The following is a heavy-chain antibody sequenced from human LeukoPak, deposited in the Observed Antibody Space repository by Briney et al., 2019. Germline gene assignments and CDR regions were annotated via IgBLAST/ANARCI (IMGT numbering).Heavy chain of an antibody. J-gene: IGHJ4*02. CDR3: ARLSRGGGSWWTYYYDSSGYQTRNYYFDY. D-gene: IGHD3-22*01. CDR1: GFTFSSYA. CDR2: ISGSGSNT. V-gene: IGHV3-23*01. Sequence: GGSLRLSCAASGFTFSSYAMSWVRQAPGKGLEWVSTISGSGSNTFYADSVKGRFTISRDNAKNSLYLQMNSLRAEDTAVYYCARLSRGGGSWWTYYYDSSGYQTRNYYFDYWGQGTLVTVSS.